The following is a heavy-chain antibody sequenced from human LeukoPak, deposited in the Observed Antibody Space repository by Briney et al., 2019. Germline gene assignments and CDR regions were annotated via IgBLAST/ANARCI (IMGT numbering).Heavy chain of an antibody. CDR2: ISSSSSTI. Sequence: GSLRLSCAASGFTFSTYSMNWVRQAPGKGLEWVSYISSSSSTIYYADSVKGRFTISRDNARNSLFLQMNSLRDDDTAVYYCARASFQRWLQLGGDWGQGTLVTVSS. V-gene: IGHV3-48*02. CDR1: GFTFSTYS. J-gene: IGHJ4*02. D-gene: IGHD5-12*01. CDR3: ARASFQRWLQLGGD.